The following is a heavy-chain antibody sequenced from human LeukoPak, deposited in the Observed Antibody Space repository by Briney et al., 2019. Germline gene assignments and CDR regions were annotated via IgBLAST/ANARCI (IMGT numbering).Heavy chain of an antibody. D-gene: IGHD3-16*01. Sequence: GGSLRLSCAASGFTFDDYAMHWVRQAPGKGLEWVSGISWNSGSIGYADSVKGRFTISRDNAKNSLYLQMDSLEDGDTAIYYCARGGNWFDPWGQGTLVTVSS. V-gene: IGHV3-9*01. CDR1: GFTFDDYA. CDR2: ISWNSGSI. CDR3: ARGGNWFDP. J-gene: IGHJ5*02.